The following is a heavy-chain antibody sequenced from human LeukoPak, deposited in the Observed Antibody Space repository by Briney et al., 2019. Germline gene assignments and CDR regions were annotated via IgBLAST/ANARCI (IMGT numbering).Heavy chain of an antibody. CDR1: GFTLSSYA. J-gene: IGHJ1*01. CDR2: XXGSGGST. D-gene: IGHD3-22*01. CDR3: AKDQYDSSGYYPEYFQH. Sequence: GGSLRLSCAASGFTLSSYAMSWVRQAPGXXXXXXXXXXGSGGSTYYADSVKGRXTISRDNSKNTPYLQMNSLRAEDTAVYYCAKDQYDSSGYYPEYFQHWGQGTLVTVSS. V-gene: IGHV3-23*01.